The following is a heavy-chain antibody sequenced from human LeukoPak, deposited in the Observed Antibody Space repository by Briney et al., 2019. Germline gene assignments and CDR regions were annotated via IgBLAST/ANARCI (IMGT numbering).Heavy chain of an antibody. J-gene: IGHJ4*02. V-gene: IGHV4-34*01. CDR2: INHSGST. D-gene: IGHD2-2*01. CDR1: GGSFSGYY. CDR3: ARGPYCSSTSCYARRPFDY. Sequence: PSETLSLTCAVYGGSFSGYYWSWIRQPPGKGLEWIGEINHSGSTNYNPSLKSRVTISVDTSKNQFSLKLSSVTAADTAVYHCARGPYCSSTSCYARRPFDYWGQGTLVTVSS.